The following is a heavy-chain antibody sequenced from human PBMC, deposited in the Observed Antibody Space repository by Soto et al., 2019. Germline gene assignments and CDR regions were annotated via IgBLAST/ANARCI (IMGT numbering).Heavy chain of an antibody. V-gene: IGHV4-38-2*02. CDR2: IYHSGST. Sequence: XETLSLTCSVAGYSISSGYYWGWIRQPPGKGLEWIGSIYHSGSTYYNPSLKSRITISVDTSKNQFSLKLSSVTAADTAVYYCARGFELQWEYYFDYWGQGTLVTAPQ. CDR3: ARGFELQWEYYFDY. J-gene: IGHJ4*02. CDR1: GYSISSGYY. D-gene: IGHD1-7*01.